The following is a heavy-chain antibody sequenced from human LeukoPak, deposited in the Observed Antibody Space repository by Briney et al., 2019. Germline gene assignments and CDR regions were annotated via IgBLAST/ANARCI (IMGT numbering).Heavy chain of an antibody. V-gene: IGHV1-46*01. Sequence: ASVKVSCKASGYTSTSYYMHWVRQAPVQGLEWMGIINPSGGSTSYAQKFQGRVTMTRDTSTSTVYMELSSLRSEDTAVYYCARDQKDYDFWSGYYTGFDYWGQGTLVTVSS. CDR3: ARDQKDYDFWSGYYTGFDY. D-gene: IGHD3-3*01. CDR1: GYTSTSYY. CDR2: INPSGGST. J-gene: IGHJ4*02.